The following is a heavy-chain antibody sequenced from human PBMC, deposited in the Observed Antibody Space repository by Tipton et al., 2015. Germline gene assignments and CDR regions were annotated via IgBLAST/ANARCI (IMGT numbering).Heavy chain of an antibody. J-gene: IGHJ4*02. CDR2: MKPDSGNT. Sequence: QSGAEVKKPGASVKVSCKASGYTFTSSDINWVRQATGQGLEWMGWMKPDSGNTGYAHKFQGRFTMTRNTSISTAYMELSSLRSEDTAVYYCARDFDDEFWSNLRLAGGYFDYWGQGTLVTVSS. CDR1: GYTFTSSD. V-gene: IGHV1-8*01. D-gene: IGHD3-3*01. CDR3: ARDFDDEFWSNLRLAGGYFDY.